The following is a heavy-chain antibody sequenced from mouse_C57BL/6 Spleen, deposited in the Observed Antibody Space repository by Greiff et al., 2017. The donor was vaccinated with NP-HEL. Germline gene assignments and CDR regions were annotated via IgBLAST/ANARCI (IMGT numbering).Heavy chain of an antibody. CDR2: INPSNGGT. CDR1: GYTFTSYW. V-gene: IGHV1-53*01. D-gene: IGHD2-4*01. Sequence: QVQLQQPGTELVKPGASVKLSCKASGYTFTSYWMHWVKQRPGQGLEWIGNINPSNGGTNYNEKFKSKATLTVDKSSSTAYMQLSRLTSEDSAVYYCARGDYDYDGYYAMDYWGQGTSVTVSS. J-gene: IGHJ4*01. CDR3: ARGDYDYDGYYAMDY.